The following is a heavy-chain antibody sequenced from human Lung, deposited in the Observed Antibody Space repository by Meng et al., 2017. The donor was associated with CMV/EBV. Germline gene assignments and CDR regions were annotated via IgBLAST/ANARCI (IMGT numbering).Heavy chain of an antibody. CDR2: IYYSGST. Sequence: SETLSLTCTVSGGSISSYYWSWIRQPPGKGLEWIGYIYYSGSTNYNPSLKSRVTISVDTSKNQFSLKLSSVTAADTAVYYCARNSPAAPHCYYYGMDVWGQGTXVTVYS. J-gene: IGHJ6*02. CDR1: GGSISSYY. V-gene: IGHV4-59*01. D-gene: IGHD2-2*01. CDR3: ARNSPAAPHCYYYGMDV.